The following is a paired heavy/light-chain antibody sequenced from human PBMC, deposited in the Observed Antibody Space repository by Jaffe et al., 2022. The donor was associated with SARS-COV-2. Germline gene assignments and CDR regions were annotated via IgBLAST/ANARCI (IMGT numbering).Light chain of an antibody. CDR1: QSVSSSY. CDR2: GAS. V-gene: IGKV3-20*01. CDR3: QQYGSSPPVYT. J-gene: IGKJ2*01. Sequence: EIVLTQSPGTLSLSPGERATLSCRASQSVSSSYLAWYQQKPGQAPRLLIYGASSRATGIPDRFSGSGSGTDFTLTISRLEPEDFAVYYCQQYGSSPPVYTFGQGTKLEIK.
Heavy chain of an antibody. V-gene: IGHV2-5*01. J-gene: IGHJ4*02. CDR3: AHRRWYYDSSGYYGGYYFDY. Sequence: QITLKESGPTLVKPTQTLTLTCTFSGFSLSTSGVGVGWIRQPPGKALEWLALIYWNDDKRYSPSLKSRLTITKDTSKNQVVLTMTNMDPVDTATYYCAHRRWYYDSSGYYGGYYFDYWGQGTLVTVSS. CDR2: IYWNDDK. D-gene: IGHD3-22*01. CDR1: GFSLSTSGVG.